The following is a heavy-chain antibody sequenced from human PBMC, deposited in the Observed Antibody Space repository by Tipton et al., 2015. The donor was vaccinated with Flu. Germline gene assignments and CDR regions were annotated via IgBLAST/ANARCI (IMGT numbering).Heavy chain of an antibody. D-gene: IGHD5-24*01. J-gene: IGHJ4*02. Sequence: TLSLTCTVSGGSVSSNYWIWIRQFPGKGLEWIGFIFYRGTTNYNPSLKSRVSISSDTSNNRFSLKLSSVTAADTAVYYCASQRWLQSFIDYWGQGTLVTVSS. CDR3: ASQRWLQSFIDY. CDR1: GGSVSSNY. V-gene: IGHV4-59*02. CDR2: IFYRGTT.